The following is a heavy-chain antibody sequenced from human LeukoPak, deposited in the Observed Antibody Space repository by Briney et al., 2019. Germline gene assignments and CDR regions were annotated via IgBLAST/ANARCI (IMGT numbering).Heavy chain of an antibody. Sequence: PSETLSLTCAVYGGSFSGYYWSWIRQPPGKGLEWIGSIYYSGSTYYNPSLKSRVTISVDTSKNQFSLKLSSVTAADTAVYYCARHKIVVVITDWFDPWGQGTLVTVSS. V-gene: IGHV4-34*01. CDR2: IYYSGST. CDR3: ARHKIVVVITDWFDP. J-gene: IGHJ5*02. D-gene: IGHD3-22*01. CDR1: GGSFSGYY.